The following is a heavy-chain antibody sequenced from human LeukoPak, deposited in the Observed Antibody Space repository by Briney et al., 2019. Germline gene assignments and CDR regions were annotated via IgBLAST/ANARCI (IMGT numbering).Heavy chain of an antibody. Sequence: AASVKVSCKASGYTFTSYGTTWVRQAPGQGLEWMGWISAYNGNTNYAQKFQGRVTMTTDTFSTTAYMELRSLRSDDTAVYYCARGWNGDPTAYWGQGTLVTVSS. V-gene: IGHV1-18*01. D-gene: IGHD4-17*01. J-gene: IGHJ4*02. CDR3: ARGWNGDPTAY. CDR2: ISAYNGNT. CDR1: GYTFTSYG.